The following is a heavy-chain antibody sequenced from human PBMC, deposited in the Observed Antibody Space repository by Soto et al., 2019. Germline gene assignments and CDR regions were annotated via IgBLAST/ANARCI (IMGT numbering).Heavy chain of an antibody. CDR2: IGYDGSNK. CDR3: ARRAGYKLMGDGGWFDP. Sequence: QVQLVESGGGVVQPGRSLRLSCAASGFSFTNHGMHWVRQTPGKGLEWVAVIGYDGSNKYYADSVKGRFTISRDTSKNTLYLQMNSLRAEDTAVYYCARRAGYKLMGDGGWFDPWGQGTLVTVSS. V-gene: IGHV3-33*01. J-gene: IGHJ5*02. CDR1: GFSFTNHG. D-gene: IGHD2-2*01.